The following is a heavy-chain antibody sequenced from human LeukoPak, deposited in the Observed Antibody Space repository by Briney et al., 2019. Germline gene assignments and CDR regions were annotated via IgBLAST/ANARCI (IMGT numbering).Heavy chain of an antibody. Sequence: SETLSLTCTVSGGSISSGDYYRSWIRQAPGKGLEWIGYIYYSGSTYYNPSLKSRVTISVDTSKNQFSLKLSSVTAADTAVYYCARDPGRTYYYDSSGFDYWGQGTLVTVSS. CDR2: IYYSGST. D-gene: IGHD3-22*01. CDR1: GGSISSGDYY. J-gene: IGHJ4*02. CDR3: ARDPGRTYYYDSSGFDY. V-gene: IGHV4-30-4*01.